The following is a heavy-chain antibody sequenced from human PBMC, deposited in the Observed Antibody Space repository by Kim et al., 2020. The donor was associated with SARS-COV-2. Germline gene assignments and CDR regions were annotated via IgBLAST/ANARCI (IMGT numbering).Heavy chain of an antibody. CDR3: ARGSGRGGATDY. CDR1: GGSFSGYY. J-gene: IGHJ4*02. Sequence: SETLSLTCAVYGGSFSGYYWSWIRQHPGKGLEWIGEINHSGSTNYNPSLKSRVTISVDTSKNQFSLKMSSVTAADTAVYYCARGSGRGGATDYWGQGTLVPVSS. CDR2: INHSGST. V-gene: IGHV4-34*01. D-gene: IGHD1-26*01.